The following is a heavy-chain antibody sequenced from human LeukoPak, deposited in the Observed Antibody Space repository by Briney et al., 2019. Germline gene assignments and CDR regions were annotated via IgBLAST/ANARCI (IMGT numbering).Heavy chain of an antibody. D-gene: IGHD2-2*01. CDR3: ARRGDIVVVPAARKGWFDP. CDR1: GGSISSSSNY. Sequence: SETLSLTCTVSGGSISSSSNYWGWIRQPPGKGLEWIGSIYYSGSTYYNPSLKSRVTISVDTSKNQFSLKLSSVIAADTAVYYCARRGDIVVVPAARKGWFDPWGQGTLVTASS. V-gene: IGHV4-39*07. J-gene: IGHJ5*02. CDR2: IYYSGST.